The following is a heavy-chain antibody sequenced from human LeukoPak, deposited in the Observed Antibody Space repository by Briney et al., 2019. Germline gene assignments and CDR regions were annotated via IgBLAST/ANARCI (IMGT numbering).Heavy chain of an antibody. CDR2: IYPGDSDA. CDR1: GYSFTSYW. D-gene: IGHD2-2*01. Sequence: GESLKISCKGSGYSFTSYWIGWVRQIPGKGLEWMGIIYPGDSDARYSPSFQGQVTISADKSISTAYLQWSSLKASDTAMYYCARRTSSTSKKENWFDPWGQGTLVTVSS. V-gene: IGHV5-51*01. CDR3: ARRTSSTSKKENWFDP. J-gene: IGHJ5*02.